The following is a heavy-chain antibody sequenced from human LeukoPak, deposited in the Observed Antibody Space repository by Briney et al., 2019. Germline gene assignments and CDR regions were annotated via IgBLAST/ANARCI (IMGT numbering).Heavy chain of an antibody. CDR1: GYTFTSYG. CDR3: AADQHYYDSSGYYRYYFNY. J-gene: IGHJ4*02. V-gene: IGHV1-18*01. D-gene: IGHD3-22*01. CDR2: ISAYNGNT. Sequence: ASVKVSCKASGYTFTSYGISWVRQAPGQGLEWMGWISAYNGNTNYAQKFQERVTITRDMSTSTAYMELSSLRSEDTAVYYCAADQHYYDSSGYYRYYFNYWGQGTLVTVSS.